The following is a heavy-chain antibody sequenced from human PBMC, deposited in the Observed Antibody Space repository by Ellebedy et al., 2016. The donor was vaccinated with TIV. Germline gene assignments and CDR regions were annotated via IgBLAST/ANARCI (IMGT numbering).Heavy chain of an antibody. CDR3: ARDLGSGRGTIDS. V-gene: IGHV3-33*01. CDR2: IWYHGRNK. D-gene: IGHD3-10*01. Sequence: GESLKISCEASGFTFSDSGMHWVRQAPGKGLEWLAVIWYHGRNKYYEDSVKGRFTISRDNSKNTLYLQMTSLRAEDTAVYYCARDLGSGRGTIDSWGQGTLVTVS. CDR1: GFTFSDSG. J-gene: IGHJ4*02.